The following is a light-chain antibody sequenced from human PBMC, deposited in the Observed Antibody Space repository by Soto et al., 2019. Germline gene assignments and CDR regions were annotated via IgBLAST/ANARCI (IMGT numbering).Light chain of an antibody. CDR2: LAS. CDR3: MQALQSIT. CDR1: QSLLHSSGNNY. Sequence: DIVMTQSPLSLPVTPGEPASISCRSSQSLLHSSGNNYFNWYLQKPGQSPQLLIYLASNRASGVPDRFSGSGSGTDFTLKISRVEAEDVGIYYCMQALQSITFGQGTRLEIK. V-gene: IGKV2-28*01. J-gene: IGKJ5*01.